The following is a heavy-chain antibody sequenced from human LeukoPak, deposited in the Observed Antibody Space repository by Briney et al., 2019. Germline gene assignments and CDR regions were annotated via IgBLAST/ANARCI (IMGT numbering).Heavy chain of an antibody. V-gene: IGHV3-23*01. CDR3: AKDPRIAVAGPYYFDY. CDR2: ISGSGGST. Sequence: PGGSLRLSCAASGFTFSSYAMSWVRQAPGKGLEWVSAISGSGGSTYYADSVKGRFTISRDNSKSTLYLQMNSLRAEDTAVYYCAKDPRIAVAGPYYFDYWGQGTLVTVSS. CDR1: GFTFSSYA. D-gene: IGHD6-19*01. J-gene: IGHJ4*02.